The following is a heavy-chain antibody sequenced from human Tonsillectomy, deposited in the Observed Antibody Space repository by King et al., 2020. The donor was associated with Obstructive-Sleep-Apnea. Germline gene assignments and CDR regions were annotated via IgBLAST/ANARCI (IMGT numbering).Heavy chain of an antibody. J-gene: IGHJ4*02. CDR2: IISGGKT. CDR3: AKDIGTTVTRDY. Sequence: VQLVESGGGLVQPGGSLKLSCVTSGFTFSSYAMSWVRQAPGKGLEWVSSIISGGKTYHADSVKGRFTISPDNSKNTLYLQMNSLRAEDTAVYYCAKDIGTTVTRDYWGQGTLVTVSS. V-gene: IGHV3-23*04. D-gene: IGHD4-17*01. CDR1: GFTFSSYA.